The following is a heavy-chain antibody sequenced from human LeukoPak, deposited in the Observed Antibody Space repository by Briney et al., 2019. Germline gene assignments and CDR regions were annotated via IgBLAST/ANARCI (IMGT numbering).Heavy chain of an antibody. Sequence: SETLSLTSAVYGGSFSGYYWSWIRQPPGKGLEWIGYIYHSGSTYYNPSLKSRVTISVDRSKNQFSLKLSSVTAADTAVYYCASIVVPAANLGYWGQGTLVTVSS. CDR2: IYHSGST. CDR3: ASIVVPAANLGY. CDR1: GGSFSGYY. D-gene: IGHD2-2*01. V-gene: IGHV4-34*01. J-gene: IGHJ4*02.